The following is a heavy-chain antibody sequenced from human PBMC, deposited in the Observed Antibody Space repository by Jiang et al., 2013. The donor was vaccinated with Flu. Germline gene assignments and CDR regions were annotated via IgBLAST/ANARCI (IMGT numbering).Heavy chain of an antibody. D-gene: IGHD3-22*01. CDR3: AKGMYYDTPRGMDV. CDR1: GFTFEDYA. V-gene: IGHV3-9*01. J-gene: IGHJ6*02. Sequence: QLVESGGGLVQPGRSLRLSCAASGFTFEDYAMNWVRQAPGKGLEWVSGISWNSGRIGYADSVKGRFTISRDNAKNSLYLQMDSLRADDTALYYCAKGMYYDTPRGMDVWGQGTTVTVSS. CDR2: ISWNSGRI.